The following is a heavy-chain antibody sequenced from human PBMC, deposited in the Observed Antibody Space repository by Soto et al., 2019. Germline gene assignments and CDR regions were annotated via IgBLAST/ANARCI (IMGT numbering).Heavy chain of an antibody. D-gene: IGHD3-10*01. Sequence: ASVKVSCKASGYNFLTYGISWLRQAPGRGLEWMGWISTDNTHRNYAQNFQERVTMTTDTSTNTAYMELRGLRSDDTAIYYCARDRPGISVIRAVKTYNYFDPWGQGTLVTVSS. CDR3: ARDRPGISVIRAVKTYNYFDP. CDR2: ISTDNTHR. CDR1: GYNFLTYG. V-gene: IGHV1-18*01. J-gene: IGHJ5*02.